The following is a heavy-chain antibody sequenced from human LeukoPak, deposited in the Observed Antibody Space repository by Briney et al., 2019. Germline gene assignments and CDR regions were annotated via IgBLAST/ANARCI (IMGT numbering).Heavy chain of an antibody. Sequence: SETLSLTCTVSGGSISSYYWSWIRQPPGKGLEWIGYIYYSGSTNYDPSLKSRVTISVDTSKNQFSLKLSSVTAADAAVYYYAREFGAYCGGDCYSNDYYYYYMDVWGKGTTVTVSS. V-gene: IGHV4-59*01. CDR1: GGSISSYY. D-gene: IGHD2-21*02. CDR3: AREFGAYCGGDCYSNDYYYYYMDV. J-gene: IGHJ6*03. CDR2: IYYSGST.